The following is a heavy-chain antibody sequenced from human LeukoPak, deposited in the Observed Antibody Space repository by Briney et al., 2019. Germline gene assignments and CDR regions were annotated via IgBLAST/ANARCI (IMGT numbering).Heavy chain of an antibody. Sequence: GGSLRLSCAASGFTFSSYAMHWVRQAPGKGLEWVAVISYDGSNKYYADSVKGRFTISRDNSKNTLYLQMNSLRAEDTAVYYCARGGSSYYYDSSGSSSALGIWGQGTMVTVSS. D-gene: IGHD3-22*01. CDR3: ARGGSSYYYDSSGSSSALGI. J-gene: IGHJ3*02. V-gene: IGHV3-30-3*01. CDR2: ISYDGSNK. CDR1: GFTFSSYA.